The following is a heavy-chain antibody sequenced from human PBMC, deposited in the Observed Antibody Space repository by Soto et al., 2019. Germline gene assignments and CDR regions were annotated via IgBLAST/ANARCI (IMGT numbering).Heavy chain of an antibody. Sequence: GGSLSLSCTASGFNFTYNAMSWVRQAPGKGLEWVAVISYDGSNKYYAYSVKGRFTISRDNSKNTLYLKMNSLRAEDTAVYYCATGLQLLGEFYGMDVWGQGTTVTVSS. CDR3: ATGLQLLGEFYGMDV. D-gene: IGHD6-19*01. V-gene: IGHV3-30*03. J-gene: IGHJ6*02. CDR1: GFNFTYNA. CDR2: ISYDGSNK.